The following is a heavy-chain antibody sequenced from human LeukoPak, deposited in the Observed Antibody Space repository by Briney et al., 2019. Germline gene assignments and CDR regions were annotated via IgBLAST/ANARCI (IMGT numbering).Heavy chain of an antibody. CDR2: IASDGSST. D-gene: IGHD4-17*01. CDR1: GFTFSSYW. CDR3: ARDSGDYLPSD. V-gene: IGHV3-74*01. J-gene: IGHJ4*02. Sequence: GGSLRLSCAASGFTFSSYWMNWVRQAPGKGLVWVSRIASDGSSTTYADSVKGRFTISRDNAKNSLYLQMNSLRAEDTAVYYCARDSGDYLPSDWGQGTLVTVSS.